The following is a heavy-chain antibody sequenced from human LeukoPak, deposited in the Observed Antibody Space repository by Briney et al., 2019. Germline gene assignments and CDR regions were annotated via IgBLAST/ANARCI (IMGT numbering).Heavy chain of an antibody. CDR2: INHSGST. D-gene: IGHD3-10*01. J-gene: IGHJ5*02. Sequence: SETLSLTCTVSGYSISSGYYWSWIRQPPGKGLEWIGEINHSGSTNYNPSLKSRVTISVDTSKNQFSLKLSSVTAADTAVYYCARDSPIYGSGKLGWFDPWGQGTLVTVSS. CDR1: GYSISSGYY. V-gene: IGHV4-38-2*02. CDR3: ARDSPIYGSGKLGWFDP.